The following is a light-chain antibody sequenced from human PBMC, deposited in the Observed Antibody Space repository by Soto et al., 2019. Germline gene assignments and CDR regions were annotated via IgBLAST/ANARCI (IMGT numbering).Light chain of an antibody. V-gene: IGKV2-28*01. J-gene: IGKJ4*01. CDR1: QSLLHTNGFNY. CDR3: QQADSFPLT. CDR2: LGS. Sequence: DIVMTQSPLSLPVTPGAPASISCRSSQSLLHTNGFNYLDWYMQKPGQSPQLLIYLGSNRASGVPDRFSGSGSGTEFTLTISSLQPDDFATYYCQQADSFPLTCGG.